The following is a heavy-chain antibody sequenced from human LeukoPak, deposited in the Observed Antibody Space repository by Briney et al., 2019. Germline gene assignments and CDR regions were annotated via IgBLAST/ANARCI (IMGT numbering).Heavy chain of an antibody. CDR1: GGSFSGYY. CDR3: ARESPRWYGSGSYYKRNGNWFEP. D-gene: IGHD3-10*01. V-gene: IGHV4-34*01. J-gene: IGHJ5*02. CDR2: INHSGST. Sequence: AETLGLPHAVYGGSFSGYYSSWIRQPPGQGLEWIGEINHSGSTNYNPSLKSRVTISVDTSKNQFSHKLSSVTAAVTAVYYCARESPRWYGSGSYYKRNGNWFEPLVQGTLVTVSS.